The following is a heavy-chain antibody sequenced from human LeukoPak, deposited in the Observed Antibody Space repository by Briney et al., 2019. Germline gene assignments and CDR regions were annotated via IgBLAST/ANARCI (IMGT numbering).Heavy chain of an antibody. CDR2: IYYSGST. Sequence: SETLSLTCTVSGGSISSYYWSWTRQPPGKGLEWIGYIYYSGSTNYNPSLKSRVTRSVDTSKNQFSLKLSSVTAADTAVYYCARQGSGSSFDPWGQGTLVTVSS. CDR1: GGSISSYY. J-gene: IGHJ5*02. CDR3: ARQGSGSSFDP. V-gene: IGHV4-59*08. D-gene: IGHD3-10*01.